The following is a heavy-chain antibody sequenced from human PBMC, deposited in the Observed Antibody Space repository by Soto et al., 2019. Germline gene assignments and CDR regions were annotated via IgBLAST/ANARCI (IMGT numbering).Heavy chain of an antibody. J-gene: IGHJ4*02. V-gene: IGHV3-23*01. CDR3: AKDYSSVWSRGIDV. Sequence: GVSLRLSCAATGVTFSNHAMSWVRRAAGKGLEWVSGISDAGERTYYADSVRGRFTVSRDNSKNTLYLQMNTLRAEDTAVYYCAKDYSSVWSRGIDVWGQGILVTVS. CDR2: ISDAGERT. CDR1: GVTFSNHA. D-gene: IGHD6-19*01.